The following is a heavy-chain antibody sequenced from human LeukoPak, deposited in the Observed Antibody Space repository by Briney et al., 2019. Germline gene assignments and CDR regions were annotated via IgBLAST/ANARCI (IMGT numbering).Heavy chain of an antibody. J-gene: IGHJ4*02. Sequence: SETLSLTCTVSSGSISSSSYYWGWIRQPPGKGLEWIGSIYYSGSTYYNPSLKSRVTISVDTSKNQFSLKLSSVTAADTAVYYCASPIAAAGPPDYWGQGTLVTVSS. CDR3: ASPIAAAGPPDY. V-gene: IGHV4-39*01. CDR2: IYYSGST. D-gene: IGHD6-13*01. CDR1: SGSISSSSYY.